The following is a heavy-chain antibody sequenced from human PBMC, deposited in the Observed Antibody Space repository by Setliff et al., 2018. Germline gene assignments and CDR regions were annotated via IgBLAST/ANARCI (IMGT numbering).Heavy chain of an antibody. CDR2: IKQDGSNK. CDR3: ARENYGDYGDAFDI. Sequence: GGSLRLSCAGSGFSFSIFWMSWVRQAPGKGLEWVATIKQDGSNKYYADSVKGRFTISRDNSKNTLYLQMNSLRAEDTAIYYCARENYGDYGDAFDIWGQGTMVTVSS. CDR1: GFSFSIFW. V-gene: IGHV3-7*01. J-gene: IGHJ3*02. D-gene: IGHD4-17*01.